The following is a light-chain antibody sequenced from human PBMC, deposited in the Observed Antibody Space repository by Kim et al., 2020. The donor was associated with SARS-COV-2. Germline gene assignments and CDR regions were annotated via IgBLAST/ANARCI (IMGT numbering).Light chain of an antibody. V-gene: IGLV3-1*01. CDR2: QDN. J-gene: IGLJ3*02. CDR3: QAWDRSTAV. Sequence: SYELTQPPSVSVSPGQTASITCSGDTLGDKYASWYQQKAGQSPVLVIYQDNKRPSGIPARFSGSNSGITATLTISGTQAVDEADYYCQAWDRSTAVFGGGTQLTVL. CDR1: TLGDKY.